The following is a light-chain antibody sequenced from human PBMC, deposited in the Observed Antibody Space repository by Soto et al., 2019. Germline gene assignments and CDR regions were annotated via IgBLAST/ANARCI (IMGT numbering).Light chain of an antibody. CDR3: CSYAANNTLM. CDR2: EGT. Sequence: QSALTQPASVSGSPGQSITLSCTGTTSDVGSYNLVSWYLQHPGKAPKLMIYEGTKRPSGVSNRFSGSKSGNTASLTISGLQAEDEADYYCCSYAANNTLMFGGGTKLTVL. CDR1: TSDVGSYNL. J-gene: IGLJ3*02. V-gene: IGLV2-23*01.